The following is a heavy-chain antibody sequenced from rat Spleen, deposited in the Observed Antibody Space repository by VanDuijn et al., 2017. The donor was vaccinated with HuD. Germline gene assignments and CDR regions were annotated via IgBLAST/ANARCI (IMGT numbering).Heavy chain of an antibody. J-gene: IGHJ2*01. V-gene: IGHV5-7*01. CDR2: ISYDGSSN. CDR3: ARRARYFDY. Sequence: EVQLVESGGGLVQPGRSLKLSCAASGFTFSDYNMAWVRQAPKKGLEWVATISYDGSSNYYRDSVKGRFTISRDNAKSTLYLQMDNLKSEDTATYYCARRARYFDYWGQGVMVTVSS. CDR1: GFTFSDYN.